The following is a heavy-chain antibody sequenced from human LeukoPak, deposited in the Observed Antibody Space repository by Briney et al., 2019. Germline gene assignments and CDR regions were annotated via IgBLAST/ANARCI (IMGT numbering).Heavy chain of an antibody. CDR2: ISSSSSYI. Sequence: GGSLRLSCAASGFTFSSYTMNWVRQAPGKGLEWVSSISSSSSYIYYADSVKGRFPISRDNAKKSLYLQMNILRAEDTAVYYCARNGIVGAGYYFDYWGQGTLVTVSS. CDR3: ARNGIVGAGYYFDY. J-gene: IGHJ4*02. V-gene: IGHV3-21*01. D-gene: IGHD1-26*01. CDR1: GFTFSSYT.